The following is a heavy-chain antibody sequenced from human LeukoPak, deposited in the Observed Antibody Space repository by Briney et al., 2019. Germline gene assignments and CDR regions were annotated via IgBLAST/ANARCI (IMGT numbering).Heavy chain of an antibody. V-gene: IGHV3-74*01. CDR2: INTFGTTA. J-gene: IGHJ4*02. CDR1: GFTFSSYS. D-gene: IGHD5-24*01. CDR3: VRDNAYKFDY. Sequence: GGSLRLSCAASGFTFSSYSINWVRQVPGKGLVWVSHINTFGTTATYADSVKGRFTISRDNANNTLYPRMNSLRVEDTAVYYCVRDNAYKFDYWGQGTMVTVSS.